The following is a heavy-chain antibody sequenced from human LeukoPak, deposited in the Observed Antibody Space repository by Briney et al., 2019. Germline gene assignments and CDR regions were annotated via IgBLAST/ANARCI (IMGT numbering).Heavy chain of an antibody. V-gene: IGHV3-30-3*02. CDR2: ISYGGNNK. CDR1: GFTFSSYT. CDR3: AKRYYFDY. Sequence: GRSLRLSCAASGFTFSSYTVHWVRQAPGKGLEWVALISYGGNNKFYADSVKGRFTISRDNSKNTLYLQMNSLRAEDTAVYYCAKRYYFDYWGQGTLVTVSS. J-gene: IGHJ4*02.